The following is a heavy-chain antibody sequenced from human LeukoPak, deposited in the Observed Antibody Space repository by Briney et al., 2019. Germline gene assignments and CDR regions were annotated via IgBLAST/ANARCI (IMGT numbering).Heavy chain of an antibody. CDR3: ARQEPVVVAATDWLDP. J-gene: IGHJ5*02. Sequence: GESLKISCKGSGYSFTSYWISWVRQMPGKGLEWMGRIDPSDSYTNYSPSFQGHVTISADKSISTAYLQWSSLKASDTAMYYCARQEPVVVAATDWLDPWGQGTLVTVSS. CDR1: GYSFTSYW. CDR2: IDPSDSYT. V-gene: IGHV5-10-1*01. D-gene: IGHD2-15*01.